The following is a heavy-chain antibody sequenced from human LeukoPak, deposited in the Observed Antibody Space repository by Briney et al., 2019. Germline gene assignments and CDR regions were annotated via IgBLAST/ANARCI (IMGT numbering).Heavy chain of an antibody. J-gene: IGHJ4*02. CDR1: GFIFSSYG. CDR3: ARDQVPTTVRGLIWGYFDY. V-gene: IGHV3-33*01. Sequence: SGGSLRLSCAASGFIFSSYGMHWVRQAPGKGLEWVAVIWFDGSNKYYADSVKGRFTISRDSSKNILYLQMNSLRAEDTAVYYCARDQVPTTVRGLIWGYFDYWGQGTLVTVSS. CDR2: IWFDGSNK. D-gene: IGHD3-10*01.